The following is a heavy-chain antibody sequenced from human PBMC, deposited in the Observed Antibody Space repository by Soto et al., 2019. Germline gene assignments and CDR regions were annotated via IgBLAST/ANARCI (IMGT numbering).Heavy chain of an antibody. D-gene: IGHD4-17*01. CDR2: IYYSGST. J-gene: IGHJ4*02. CDR1: EGCVSRGSCY. Sequence: LTPTCTVSEGCVSRGSCYWRWIRQHPGKGLEWIGYIYYSGSTNYNPSLKSRVTISVDTSKNQFSLKLSSVTAADTAVYYCAREGYGGNSEGIDYWGQGTLVTVSS. V-gene: IGHV4-61*01. CDR3: AREGYGGNSEGIDY.